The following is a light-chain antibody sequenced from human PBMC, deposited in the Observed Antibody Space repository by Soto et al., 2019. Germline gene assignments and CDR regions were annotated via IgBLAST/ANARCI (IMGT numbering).Light chain of an antibody. V-gene: IGKV3-20*01. Sequence: EIVLTHSPGTLSLSPGERATLSCRASQSLSNNYLAWYQQKPGQAPRLVIYGASSRATGIPDRFSASGSGTDFTLTISRLEPEDFAVYFCQQYSSSPVTFGQWTKVDIK. J-gene: IGKJ1*01. CDR1: QSLSNNY. CDR3: QQYSSSPVT. CDR2: GAS.